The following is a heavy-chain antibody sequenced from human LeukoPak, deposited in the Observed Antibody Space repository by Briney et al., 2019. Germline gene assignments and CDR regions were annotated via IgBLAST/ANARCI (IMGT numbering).Heavy chain of an antibody. J-gene: IGHJ6*02. CDR3: ARGITIFGVGYYYGMDV. V-gene: IGHV4-59*01. CDR2: IYYSGST. CDR1: GGSISSYY. Sequence: SETLSLTCTVSGGSISSYYWSWIRQPPGKGLEWIGYIYYSGSTNYNPSLKSRVTISVDTSKNQFSLKLSSVTAADTAVYYCARGITIFGVGYYYGMDVWGQGTTVAVSS. D-gene: IGHD3-3*01.